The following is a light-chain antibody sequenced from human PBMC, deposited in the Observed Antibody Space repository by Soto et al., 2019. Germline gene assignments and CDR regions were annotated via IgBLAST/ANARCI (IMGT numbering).Light chain of an antibody. CDR3: QQTDSFPIT. J-gene: IGKJ5*01. V-gene: IGKV1-12*01. CDR1: QDIITW. CDR2: TAS. Sequence: DIQMPPSPSSVTASVGDRVTITCRASQDIITWLAWYQQKPGKAPNPLIYTASNLQSGVPSRFSGSGSGTHFTLTISSLQPEDFGTYYCQQTDSFPITFGQGTRLE.